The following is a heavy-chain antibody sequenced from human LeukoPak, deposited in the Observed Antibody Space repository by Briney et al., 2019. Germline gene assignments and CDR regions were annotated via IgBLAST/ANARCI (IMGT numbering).Heavy chain of an antibody. V-gene: IGHV1-18*01. CDR2: ISAYNGNT. J-gene: IGHJ6*02. Sequence: ASVKVSCKASGYTFTSYGISWVRQAPGRGLEWMGWISAYNGNTNYAQKLQGRVTMTTDTSTSTAYMELRSLRSDDTAVYYCARDRPILGTGYYYYGMDVWGQGTTVTVSS. D-gene: IGHD3-16*01. CDR3: ARDRPILGTGYYYYGMDV. CDR1: GYTFTSYG.